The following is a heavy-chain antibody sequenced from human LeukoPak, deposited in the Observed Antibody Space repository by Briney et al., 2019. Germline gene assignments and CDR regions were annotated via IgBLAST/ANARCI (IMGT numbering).Heavy chain of an antibody. CDR1: GYTCTDYY. J-gene: IGHJ4*02. Sequence: GASVKVSCKASGYTCTDYYILWVRQAPGQGLEWMGWINPNSGGTNYAQKFQGRVTMTRDTSISTAYMELSRLISDDTAVYYCARDRDWGQDYWGQGTLVTVSS. CDR2: INPNSGGT. CDR3: ARDRDWGQDY. D-gene: IGHD7-27*01. V-gene: IGHV1-2*02.